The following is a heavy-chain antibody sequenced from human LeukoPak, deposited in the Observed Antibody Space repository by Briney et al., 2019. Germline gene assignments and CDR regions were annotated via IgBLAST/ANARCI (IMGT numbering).Heavy chain of an antibody. V-gene: IGHV3-11*01. J-gene: IGHJ4*02. CDR3: ARALYGSSGYYDY. CDR1: GFNFSDHY. Sequence: GGSLRLSCAASGFNFSDHYMSWVRQTPGRGLEWVTYISGSGAPLHHADSVKGRFTISRDNAKNLLSLQMNSLRAEDTALYYCARALYGSSGYYDYWGQGILVTVSS. D-gene: IGHD3-22*01. CDR2: ISGSGAPL.